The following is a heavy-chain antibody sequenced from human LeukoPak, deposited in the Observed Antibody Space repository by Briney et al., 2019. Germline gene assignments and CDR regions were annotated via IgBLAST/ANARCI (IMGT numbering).Heavy chain of an antibody. Sequence: PGRSLRLSCAASGFTVSSYAMHWVRQSPGKGLEWVAVISYDGSNKYDADSVKGRFTISRDNSKNTLYLQMNSLRAEDTAVYYCARDHPNCSGGSCYGPIDYWGQGTLVTVSS. D-gene: IGHD2-15*01. CDR1: GFTVSSYA. J-gene: IGHJ4*02. CDR2: ISYDGSNK. CDR3: ARDHPNCSGGSCYGPIDY. V-gene: IGHV3-30*04.